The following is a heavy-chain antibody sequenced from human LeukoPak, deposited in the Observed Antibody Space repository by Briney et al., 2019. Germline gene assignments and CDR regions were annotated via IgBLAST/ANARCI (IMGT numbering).Heavy chain of an antibody. CDR1: GFTFSSYS. J-gene: IGHJ4*02. CDR3: ARVRSAVVVPAATDY. V-gene: IGHV3-21*01. Sequence: GGSLRLSCAASGFTFSSYSMNWGRQAPGKGLELVSSISSSSSYIYYADSVKGRFTISRDNAKNSLYLQMNSLRAEDTAVYYCARVRSAVVVPAATDYWGQGTLVTVSS. D-gene: IGHD2-2*01. CDR2: ISSSSSYI.